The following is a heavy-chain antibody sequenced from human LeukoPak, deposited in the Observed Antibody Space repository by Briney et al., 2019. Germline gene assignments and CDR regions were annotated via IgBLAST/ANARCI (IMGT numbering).Heavy chain of an antibody. J-gene: IGHJ4*02. CDR1: GFTFRNYG. CDR2: IYYDGSNN. V-gene: IGHV3-33*01. D-gene: IGHD1-14*01. CDR3: ASRPRADIGPLDF. Sequence: GGSLRLSCAASGFTFRNYGMHWVRQAPGKGLEWVALIYYDGSNNYYADSVKGRFTISRDNSKNTLYLQMNSLRADETAIYYCASRPRADIGPLDFWGQGTLVTVSS.